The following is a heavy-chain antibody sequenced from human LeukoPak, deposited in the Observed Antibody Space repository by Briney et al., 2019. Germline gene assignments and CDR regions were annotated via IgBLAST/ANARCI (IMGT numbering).Heavy chain of an antibody. CDR3: AKDKAVIAVAGTTFDY. Sequence: ASVKVSCKASGYILTSYGINWVRQAPGQGLEWMGWISAYSGNTNYAQNIQDRVTMTTDTSTNTAYLEVRSLRSDDTAVYYCAKDKAVIAVAGTTFDYWGQGTLVTVSS. J-gene: IGHJ4*02. CDR1: GYILTSYG. D-gene: IGHD6-19*01. V-gene: IGHV1-18*01. CDR2: ISAYSGNT.